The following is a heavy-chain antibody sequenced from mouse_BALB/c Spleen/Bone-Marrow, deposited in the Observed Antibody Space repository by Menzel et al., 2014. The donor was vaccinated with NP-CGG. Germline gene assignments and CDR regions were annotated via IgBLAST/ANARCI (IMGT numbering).Heavy chain of an antibody. CDR2: INPSNGRT. D-gene: IGHD2-2*01. V-gene: IGHV1S81*02. CDR3: AARLSHLAMDY. J-gene: IGHJ4*01. Sequence: VQGVESGAELVKPGASLKLSFKASGYTFTNYWIHWVKQRPGQGLEWIGEINPSNGRTNYNEKFKTKATLTVDKSSSTAYMQLSSLTSEDSAVNYCAARLSHLAMDYWGQGTSVTVSS. CDR1: GYTFTNYW.